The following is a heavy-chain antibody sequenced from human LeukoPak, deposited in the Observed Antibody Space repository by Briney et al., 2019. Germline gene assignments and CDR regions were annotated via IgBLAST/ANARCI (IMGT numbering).Heavy chain of an antibody. CDR1: GGSISSYY. J-gene: IGHJ6*03. D-gene: IGHD3-3*01. CDR2: IYTSGST. V-gene: IGHV4-4*07. Sequence: SETLSLTCTVSGGSISSYYWSWIRQPAGKGLEWIGRIYTSGSTNYNPSLKSRVTMSVDTSKNQFSLKLSSVTAADTAVYYCARVFRVVKGVFYYYYMDVWGKGTTVTVSS. CDR3: ARVFRVVKGVFYYYYMDV.